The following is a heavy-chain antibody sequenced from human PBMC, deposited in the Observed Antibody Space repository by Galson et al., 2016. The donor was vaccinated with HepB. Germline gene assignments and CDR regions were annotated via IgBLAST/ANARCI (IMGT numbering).Heavy chain of an antibody. J-gene: IGHJ5*02. Sequence: ETLSLTCTVSGGSINSTGYYWGWIRQPPGKGLEWIASLYYSGRIYYNPSLKSRVTMSADTSKNHFSRRVSAVTAADTAVYYCARSRWENLDLCGEGTLVTVSS. CDR3: ARSRWENLDL. D-gene: IGHD1-26*01. CDR1: GGSINSTGYY. V-gene: IGHV4-39*02. CDR2: LYYSGRI.